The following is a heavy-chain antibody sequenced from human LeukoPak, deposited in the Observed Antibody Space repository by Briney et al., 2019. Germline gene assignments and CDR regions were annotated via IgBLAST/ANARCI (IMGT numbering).Heavy chain of an antibody. D-gene: IGHD4-17*01. CDR2: ISSGSTYI. CDR1: GFTVSNYS. CDR3: ARLNYGDPWYYMDV. J-gene: IGHJ6*03. V-gene: IGHV3-21*01. Sequence: PGGSLRLSCAASGFTVSNYSMNWVRQAPGKGLEWVSSISSGSTYIYYAGSVKGRFTISRDNAKNSLHLQVNSLRAEDTAVYYCARLNYGDPWYYMDVWGKGTTVTVSS.